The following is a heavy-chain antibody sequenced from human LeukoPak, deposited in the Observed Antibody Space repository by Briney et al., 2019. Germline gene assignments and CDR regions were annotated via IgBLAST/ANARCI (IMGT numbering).Heavy chain of an antibody. J-gene: IGHJ6*03. Sequence: SETLSLTCSVSGYSISSGYYWGWIRQPAGKGLEWIGRIYTSGSTNYNPSLKSRVTISVDTSKNQFSLKLSSVTAADTAVYYCARHHGNYYYMDVWGKGTTVTVSS. CDR1: GYSISSGYY. CDR2: IYTSGST. D-gene: IGHD2-15*01. V-gene: IGHV4-61*02. CDR3: ARHHGNYYYMDV.